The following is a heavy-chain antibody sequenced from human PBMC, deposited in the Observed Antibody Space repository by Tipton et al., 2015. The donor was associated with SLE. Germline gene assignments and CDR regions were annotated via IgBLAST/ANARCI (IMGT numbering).Heavy chain of an antibody. Sequence: QLVQSGAEVKKPGASVKVSCKASGYTFTSYAISWVRQAPGQGLEWMGGIIPIFGTANYAQKFQGRVTITADESTSTAYMELSSLRSEDTAVYYCASYDSSGPTGAFDIWGQGTMVTVSS. CDR1: GYTFTSYA. CDR2: IIPIFGTA. J-gene: IGHJ3*02. D-gene: IGHD3-22*01. CDR3: ASYDSSGPTGAFDI. V-gene: IGHV1-69*13.